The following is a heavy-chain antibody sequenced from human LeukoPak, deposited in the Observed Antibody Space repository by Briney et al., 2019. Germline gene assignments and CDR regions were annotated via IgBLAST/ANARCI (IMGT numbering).Heavy chain of an antibody. CDR2: ISAYNGNT. D-gene: IGHD5-18*01. J-gene: IGHJ4*02. V-gene: IGHV1-18*01. CDR1: GYTFTSYG. CDR3: ARVDIAMDFDY. Sequence: ASVKVSCKTSGYTFTSYGISWVRQAPGQGLGWMGWISAYNGNTNYAQTLQGRVTMTTDTSTSTAYMELRSLRSDDTAVYYCARVDIAMDFDYWGQGTLVTVSS.